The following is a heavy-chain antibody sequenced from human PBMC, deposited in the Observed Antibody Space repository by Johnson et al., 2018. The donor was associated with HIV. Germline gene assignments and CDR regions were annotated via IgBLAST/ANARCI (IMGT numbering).Heavy chain of an antibody. CDR3: ARGDSSGEAFDI. CDR1: GFSVSSNY. J-gene: IGHJ3*02. Sequence: VLLVESGGGLVQPGGSLRLSCSASGFSVSSNYMTWVRQAPGKGLGWVSVIYSGGSTYYADSVKGRFAISRDNSKNTLYLQMNSLRAEDTAVYYCARGDSSGEAFDIWGQGTMVTVSS. D-gene: IGHD3-22*01. CDR2: IYSGGST. V-gene: IGHV3-66*01.